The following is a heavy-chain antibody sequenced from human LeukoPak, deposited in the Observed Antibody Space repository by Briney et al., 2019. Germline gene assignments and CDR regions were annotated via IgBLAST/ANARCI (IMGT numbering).Heavy chain of an antibody. CDR3: ARPIRGYSYGDPFDY. Sequence: PGGSLRLSCAASGFTFSSNYMSWVRQAPGKGLEWVANIKQDSSATAYVDSVKGRFTISRDNAKNSLYLQMNSLRPEDTAVYYCARPIRGYSYGDPFDYWGQGTLVTVSS. D-gene: IGHD5-18*01. J-gene: IGHJ4*02. CDR2: IKQDSSAT. CDR1: GFTFSSNY. V-gene: IGHV3-7*01.